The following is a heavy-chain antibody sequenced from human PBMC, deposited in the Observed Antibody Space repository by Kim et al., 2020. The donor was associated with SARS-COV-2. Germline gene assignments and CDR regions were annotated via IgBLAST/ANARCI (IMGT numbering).Heavy chain of an antibody. CDR1: GGSFSGYY. CDR2: INHSGST. J-gene: IGHJ4*02. V-gene: IGHV4-34*01. Sequence: SETLSLTCAVYGGSFSGYYWSWIRQPPGKGLEWIGEINHSGSTNYNPSLKSRVTISVDTSKNQFSLKLSSVTAADTAVYYCARVVVAASQYFDYWGQGTLVTVSS. CDR3: ARVVVAASQYFDY. D-gene: IGHD2-15*01.